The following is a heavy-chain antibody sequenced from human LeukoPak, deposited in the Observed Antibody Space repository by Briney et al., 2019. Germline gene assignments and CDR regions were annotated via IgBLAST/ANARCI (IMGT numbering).Heavy chain of an antibody. CDR2: ISAYNGNT. Sequence: GASVKVSCKASGYTFTSYGISWVRQAPGQGLEWMGWISAYNGNTNYAQKLQGRVTMTTDTSTSTAYMELRSLRSDDTAVYYCARDRTTAYDILTGYHLGGIDPWGQGTLVTVSS. V-gene: IGHV1-18*01. CDR1: GYTFTSYG. J-gene: IGHJ5*02. CDR3: ARDRTTAYDILTGYHLGGIDP. D-gene: IGHD3-9*01.